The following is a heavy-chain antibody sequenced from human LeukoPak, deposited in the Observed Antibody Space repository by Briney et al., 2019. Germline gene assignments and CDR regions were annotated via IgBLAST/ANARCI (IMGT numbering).Heavy chain of an antibody. CDR1: GYSFTSYS. V-gene: IGHV5-51*01. J-gene: IGHJ4*02. Sequence: EESLKISCMGSGYSFTSYSINWVRQMPGKGLEWMGIIYRGDSDTRYSPSFQGQVTTSAVKSINAAYLQWSSMKASDTAMYYCGRRSYGGKDFDYWGQGTLVTVSS. CDR3: GRRSYGGKDFDY. D-gene: IGHD4-23*01. CDR2: IYRGDSDT.